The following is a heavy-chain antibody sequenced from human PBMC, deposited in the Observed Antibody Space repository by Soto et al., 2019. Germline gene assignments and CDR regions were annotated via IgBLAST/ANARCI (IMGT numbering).Heavy chain of an antibody. V-gene: IGHV4-34*01. Sequence: SETLSLTCAVYGGSFSGYYWSWIRQPPGKGLEWIGEINHSGSTNYNPSLKSRVTISVDTSKNQFSLKLSSVTAADTAVYYCARDEATVTSFDYWGQGTLVTVSS. J-gene: IGHJ4*02. CDR3: ARDEATVTSFDY. CDR1: GGSFSGYY. D-gene: IGHD4-17*01. CDR2: INHSGST.